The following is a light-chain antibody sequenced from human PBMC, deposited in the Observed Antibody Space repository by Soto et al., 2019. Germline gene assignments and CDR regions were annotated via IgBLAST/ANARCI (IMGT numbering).Light chain of an antibody. CDR3: QQLNSHPNT. CDR1: QGIRSY. V-gene: IGKV1-9*01. Sequence: DIQLTQSPSFLSASVGDRVTITCRASQGIRSYLAWYQQKPGKAPKLLIYTASTLQSGVPSRFSGSGSGTAFTLTISSLQPEDFATYYCQQLNSHPNTFGQGTKLEIK. CDR2: TAS. J-gene: IGKJ2*01.